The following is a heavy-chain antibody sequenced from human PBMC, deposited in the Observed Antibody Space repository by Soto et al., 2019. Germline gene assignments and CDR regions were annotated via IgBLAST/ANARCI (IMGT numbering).Heavy chain of an antibody. CDR2: IYYSGST. V-gene: IGHV4-39*01. Sequence: SETLSLTCTVSGGSISSSSYYWGWIRQPPGKGLEWIGSIYYSGSTYYNPSLKSRVTISVDTSKNQFSLKLSSVTAADTAVYYCARQRGEKYYYDSSGYYHYYYYYGMDVWGQGTTVTVSS. CDR1: GGSISSSSYY. CDR3: ARQRGEKYYYDSSGYYHYYYYYGMDV. D-gene: IGHD3-22*01. J-gene: IGHJ6*02.